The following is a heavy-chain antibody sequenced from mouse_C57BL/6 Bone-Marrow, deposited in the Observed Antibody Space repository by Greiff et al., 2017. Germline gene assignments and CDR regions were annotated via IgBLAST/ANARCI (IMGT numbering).Heavy chain of an antibody. CDR3: ARERIYDYGSFAY. V-gene: IGHV1-55*01. CDR2: IYPGSGST. CDR1: GYTFTSYW. Sequence: VQLQQPGAELVKPGASVKMSCKASGYTFTSYWITWVKQRPGQGLEWIGDIYPGSGSTNYNEKFKSKATLTVDTSSSTAYMQISSLTSEDAAVYDCARERIYDYGSFAYWGQGTLVTVSA. J-gene: IGHJ3*01. D-gene: IGHD1-1*01.